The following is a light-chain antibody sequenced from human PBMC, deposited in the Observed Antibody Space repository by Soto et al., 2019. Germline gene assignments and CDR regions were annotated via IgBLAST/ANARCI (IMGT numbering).Light chain of an antibody. CDR3: QQYNSYST. J-gene: IGKJ1*01. CDR2: DAS. CDR1: QSLNNG. Sequence: DIQMTQSPSTLSASVGDRVTITCRASQSLNNGLALYQQKPGKAPILLIYDASTLERGVPSRFSGAGSGTEFTLTISSLQPDDFATYYCQQYNSYSTFGQGTKVDIK. V-gene: IGKV1-5*01.